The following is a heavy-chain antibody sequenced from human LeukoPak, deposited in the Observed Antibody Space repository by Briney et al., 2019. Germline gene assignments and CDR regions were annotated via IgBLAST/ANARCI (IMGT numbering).Heavy chain of an antibody. Sequence: GMSLRLSCAASGFTFRNYGMHWVRQAPGKGLEWVALILYDGRKVYHADSVKGRFTISRDNSKNTLHLQMNSLRAEDTALYYCARDDDYGGNNLDYWGQGTLVTVSS. CDR2: ILYDGRKV. V-gene: IGHV3-33*01. J-gene: IGHJ4*02. D-gene: IGHD4-23*01. CDR1: GFTFRNYG. CDR3: ARDDDYGGNNLDY.